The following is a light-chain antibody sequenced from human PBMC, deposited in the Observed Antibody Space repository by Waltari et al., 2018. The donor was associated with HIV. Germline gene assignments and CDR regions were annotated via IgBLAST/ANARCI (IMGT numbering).Light chain of an antibody. V-gene: IGKV1-39*01. CDR2: AAS. Sequence: DIQMTQSPSSLSASVGDRVTITCRSSQSISTYLNWYQQKPGKAPKLLIYAASSLKSGVPSRFSGSGSGTDFTLTISSLQPEDFATYYCQQSYSTPPTFGGGTKVEIK. J-gene: IGKJ4*01. CDR1: QSISTY. CDR3: QQSYSTPPT.